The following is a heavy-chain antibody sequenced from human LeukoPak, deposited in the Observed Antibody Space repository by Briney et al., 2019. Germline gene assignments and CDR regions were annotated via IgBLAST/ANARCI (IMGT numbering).Heavy chain of an antibody. J-gene: IGHJ3*02. V-gene: IGHV4-4*07. Sequence: SETLSLTCTVSGGSISSYYWSWIRQPAGKGLEWIRRIYTSGSTNYNPSLKSRVTISVDTSKNQFSLKLSSVTAADTAVYYCARDRAYYYDSSGYPLNDAFDIWGQGTMVTVSS. CDR1: GGSISSYY. CDR3: ARDRAYYYDSSGYPLNDAFDI. CDR2: IYTSGST. D-gene: IGHD3-22*01.